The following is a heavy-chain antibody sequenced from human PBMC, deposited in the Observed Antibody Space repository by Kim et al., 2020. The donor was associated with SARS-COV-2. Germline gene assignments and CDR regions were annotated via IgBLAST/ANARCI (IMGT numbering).Heavy chain of an antibody. J-gene: IGHJ4*02. CDR2: ISDSSGST. D-gene: IGHD6-19*01. Sequence: GGSLRLSCAASGFTFSSYAMSWVRQAPGKGLNWVSVISDSSGSTYYADSVKGRFTISRDNSKNTLYLQVNSLRAEDTAVYYCAKDLLPRYNSGPLDYWGQGTLVTVSS. CDR1: GFTFSSYA. V-gene: IGHV3-23*01. CDR3: AKDLLPRYNSGPLDY.